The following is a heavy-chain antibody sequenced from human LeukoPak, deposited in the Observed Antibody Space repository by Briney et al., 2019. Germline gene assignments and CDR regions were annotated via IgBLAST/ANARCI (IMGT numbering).Heavy chain of an antibody. CDR3: VGVFIVGARSVFDY. Sequence: PGGSLRLSCAASGFTFSNNWMSWVRQAPGKGLEWVANIKRDGSEKYYVDSVKGRFTISRDNAKNSQYLQMNSLGAEDTAVYYCVGVFIVGARSVFDYWGQGTLVTVSS. J-gene: IGHJ4*02. CDR1: GFTFSNNW. CDR2: IKRDGSEK. V-gene: IGHV3-7*01. D-gene: IGHD1-26*01.